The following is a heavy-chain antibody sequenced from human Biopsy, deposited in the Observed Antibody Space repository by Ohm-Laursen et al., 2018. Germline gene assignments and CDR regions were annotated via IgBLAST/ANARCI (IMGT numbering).Heavy chain of an antibody. V-gene: IGHV4-61*01. J-gene: IGHJ6*02. CDR2: IYDRGSTA. CDR1: GDSVSSGSFY. D-gene: IGHD3-10*01. Sequence: SETLSLTCTVSGDSVSSGSFYWTWIRQPPGQGLEYIGYIYDRGSTANYNPSLESRVTMSVDMPKNQFSLKLSSVTAADTAIYYCARGGSGSGYYGMDVWGQGATVSVSS. CDR3: ARGGSGSGYYGMDV.